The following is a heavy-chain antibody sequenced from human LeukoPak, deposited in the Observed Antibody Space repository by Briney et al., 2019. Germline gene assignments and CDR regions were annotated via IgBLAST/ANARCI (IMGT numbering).Heavy chain of an antibody. Sequence: PGRSLRLSCAASGFTFSSYGMHWVRQAPGKGLEWVAVIWYDGSNKYYADSVKGRFTISRDNSENTPYLQMNSLRAEDTAVYYCARGPIAAAALFDYWGQGTLVTVSS. D-gene: IGHD6-13*01. V-gene: IGHV3-33*01. J-gene: IGHJ4*02. CDR1: GFTFSSYG. CDR2: IWYDGSNK. CDR3: ARGPIAAAALFDY.